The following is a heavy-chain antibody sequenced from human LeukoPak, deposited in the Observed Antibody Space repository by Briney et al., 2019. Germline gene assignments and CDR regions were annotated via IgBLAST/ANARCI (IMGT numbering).Heavy chain of an antibody. CDR1: GFTFSSYW. CDR2: IKQDGSEK. J-gene: IGHJ4*02. Sequence: GGSLRLSCAASGFTFSSYWMSWVRQAPGKGLEWVANIKQDGSEKYYVDSVKGRFTISRDNAKNSLYLQMNSLRAEDTAVYYCARDSELYSSGWYMSGGPFDYWGQGNMVTVSS. V-gene: IGHV3-7*01. CDR3: ARDSELYSSGWYMSGGPFDY. D-gene: IGHD6-19*01.